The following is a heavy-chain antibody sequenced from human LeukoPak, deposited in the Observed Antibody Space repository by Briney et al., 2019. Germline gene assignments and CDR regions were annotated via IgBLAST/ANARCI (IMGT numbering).Heavy chain of an antibody. CDR3: ARARDYYTPPFDY. D-gene: IGHD3-3*01. J-gene: IGHJ4*02. CDR2: INAAGGIT. V-gene: IGHV1-3*03. Sequence: ASVKVSCKASGYTLGNYAMHWVRQAPGQRLEWLGWINAAGGITKYSPEFQDRLTITSDTSASTAYLEVSSLTSEDTAVYFCARARDYYTPPFDYWGQGTLVTVSS. CDR1: GYTLGNYA.